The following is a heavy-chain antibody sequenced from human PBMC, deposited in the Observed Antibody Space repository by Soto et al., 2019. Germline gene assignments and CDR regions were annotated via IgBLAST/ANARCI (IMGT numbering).Heavy chain of an antibody. J-gene: IGHJ4*02. CDR1: GFTFSSYA. CDR2: ISGSGGST. D-gene: IGHD5-12*01. V-gene: IGHV3-23*01. CDR3: AKLGKRGYSGYGSHFDY. Sequence: GGSLRLSCAASGFTFSSYAISWVRQAPGKGLEWVSAISGSGGSTYYADSVKGRFTISRDNSKNTLYLQMNSLRAEDTAVYYCAKLGKRGYSGYGSHFDYWGQGTLVTVSS.